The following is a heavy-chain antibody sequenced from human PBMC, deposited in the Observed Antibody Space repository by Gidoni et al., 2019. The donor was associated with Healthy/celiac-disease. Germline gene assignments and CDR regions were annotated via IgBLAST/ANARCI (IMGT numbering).Heavy chain of an antibody. J-gene: IGHJ5*02. CDR1: GGSISSSSYY. CDR2: IYYSGST. D-gene: IGHD3-10*01. Sequence: QLQLQESGPGLVKPSETLSLTCTVSGGSISSSSYYWGWIRQPPGKGLEWIGSIYYSGSTYYNPSLKSRVTISVDTSKNQFSLKLSSVTAADTAVYYCARGGVRGAHTHENWFDPWGQGTLVTVSS. CDR3: ARGGVRGAHTHENWFDP. V-gene: IGHV4-39*01.